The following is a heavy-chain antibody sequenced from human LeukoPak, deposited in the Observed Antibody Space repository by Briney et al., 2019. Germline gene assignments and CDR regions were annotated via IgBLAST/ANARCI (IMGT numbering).Heavy chain of an antibody. J-gene: IGHJ6*03. D-gene: IGHD1-7*01. Sequence: PSETLSLTCTVSGGSLSSYYWSWIRQPPGKGLEWIGYIYHSGSTNYNPSLKSRVTISVDTSKNQFSLKLSSVTAADTAVYYCARGPLELRYHYYYMDVWGKGTTVTVSS. CDR3: ARGPLELRYHYYYMDV. V-gene: IGHV4-59*01. CDR2: IYHSGST. CDR1: GGSLSSYY.